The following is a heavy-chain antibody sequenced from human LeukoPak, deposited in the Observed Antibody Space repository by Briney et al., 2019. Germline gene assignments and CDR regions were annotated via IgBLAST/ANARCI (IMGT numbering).Heavy chain of an antibody. CDR2: ISYDGSNK. D-gene: IGHD6-13*01. Sequence: PGGSLRLSCAASGFTFSSYGMHWVRQAPGEGLEWVAVISYDGSNKYYADSVKGRFTISRDNSKNTLYLQMNSLRAEDTAVYYCASAGYSETYYYYYGMDVWGQGTTVTVSS. J-gene: IGHJ6*02. CDR1: GFTFSSYG. V-gene: IGHV3-30*03. CDR3: ASAGYSETYYYYYGMDV.